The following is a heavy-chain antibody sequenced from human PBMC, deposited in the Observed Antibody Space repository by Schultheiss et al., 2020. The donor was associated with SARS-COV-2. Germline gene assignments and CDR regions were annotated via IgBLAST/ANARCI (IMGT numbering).Heavy chain of an antibody. CDR1: GGSISSSSYY. CDR2: INHSGST. J-gene: IGHJ2*01. CDR3: ARRGFAWFFDL. V-gene: IGHV4-39*07. Sequence: SETLSLTCAVYGGSISSSSYYWGWIRQPPGKGLEWIGEINHSGSTNYNPSLKSRVTISVDTSKNQFSLKVTSLAAADTAMYYCARRGFAWFFDLWGRGTLVTVSS.